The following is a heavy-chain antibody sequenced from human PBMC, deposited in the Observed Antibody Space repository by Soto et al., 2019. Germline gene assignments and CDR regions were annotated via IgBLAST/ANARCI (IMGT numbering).Heavy chain of an antibody. CDR1: GFTFDDYA. J-gene: IGHJ4*02. CDR2: ISWASSKI. Sequence: EVQLVESGGGLVQPGRSLRLSCSASGFTFDDYAMHWVRQAPGKGLEWVSGISWASSKIGYAGSVKGRFTISRDDAKKTLYLEMNSLGAEDTALYYCAKDLGGNFYVSGTYGGGFHFWGQGTLVTVSS. V-gene: IGHV3-9*01. CDR3: AKDLGGNFYVSGTYGGGFHF. D-gene: IGHD3-10*01.